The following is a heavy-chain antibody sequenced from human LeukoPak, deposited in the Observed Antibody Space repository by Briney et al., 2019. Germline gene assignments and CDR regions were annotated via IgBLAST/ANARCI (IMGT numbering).Heavy chain of an antibody. V-gene: IGHV1-2*02. J-gene: IGHJ5*02. Sequence: ASVKVSCKASGYFLSGYHVHWVRQAPGQGLDWMGRIYIDSGDTNYAQKFQGRVTMTRDTSISTAYMELSSLTSDDTAVYYCAGLGSTMEGRIDPWGQGTPVTVSS. D-gene: IGHD3-10*01. CDR1: GYFLSGYH. CDR3: AGLGSTMEGRIDP. CDR2: IYIDSGDT.